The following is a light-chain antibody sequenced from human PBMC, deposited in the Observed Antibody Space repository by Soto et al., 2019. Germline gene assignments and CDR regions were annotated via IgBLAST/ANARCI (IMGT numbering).Light chain of an antibody. CDR2: GNT. J-gene: IGLJ3*02. Sequence: QSVLTQPPSVSWAPGQRVTISCAGSSSNIGAGFDVHWYLQLPGAAPKVLIYGNTNRPSGVSDRFSGSKSGTSASLAITGLRAEDEADYFCQSFDSSLRDWVFGGGTKLTVL. CDR1: SSNIGAGFD. CDR3: QSFDSSLRDWV. V-gene: IGLV1-40*01.